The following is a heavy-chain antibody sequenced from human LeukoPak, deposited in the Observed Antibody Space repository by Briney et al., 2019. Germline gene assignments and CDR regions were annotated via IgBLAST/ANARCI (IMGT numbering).Heavy chain of an antibody. CDR1: GYIFTTYY. Sequence: ASVKVSCKASGYIFTTYYMHWLRQAPGQGPEWMGIINPRGGSTDYAQKFQGRVTMTSDTSSSTVYMELKSLRSEDTAVYFCARVGATGATADNWGQGTLVTVSS. V-gene: IGHV1-46*01. CDR2: INPRGGST. J-gene: IGHJ4*02. CDR3: ARVGATGATADN. D-gene: IGHD2-21*02.